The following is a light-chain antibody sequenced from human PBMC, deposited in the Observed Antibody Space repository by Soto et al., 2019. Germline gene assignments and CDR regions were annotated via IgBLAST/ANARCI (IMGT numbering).Light chain of an antibody. CDR3: QSYDSSLSVRRV. J-gene: IGLJ1*01. V-gene: IGLV1-40*01. CDR1: SSNIGAGYD. CDR2: GNS. Sequence: QSVLTQPPSVSGAPGQRVTIYCTGSSSNIGAGYDVHWYQQLPGTAPKLLIYGNSNRPSGVPDRFSGSKSGTSASLAITGLQAEDEADYYCQSYDSSLSVRRVFGTGTKLTVL.